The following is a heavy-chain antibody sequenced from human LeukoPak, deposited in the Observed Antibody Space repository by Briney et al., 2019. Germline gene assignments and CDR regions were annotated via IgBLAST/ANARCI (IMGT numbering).Heavy chain of an antibody. J-gene: IGHJ4*02. V-gene: IGHV4-38-2*01. D-gene: IGHD5-12*01. CDR2: IYHSGST. CDR1: GYSISSGYY. Sequence: PSETLSLTCAVSGYSISSGYYCGWIRQPPGKGLEWIGSIYHSGSTYYNPSLKSRVTISVDTSKNQFSLKLSSVTAADTAVYYCARTYSGYDYGLPNFDYWGQGTLVTVSS. CDR3: ARTYSGYDYGLPNFDY.